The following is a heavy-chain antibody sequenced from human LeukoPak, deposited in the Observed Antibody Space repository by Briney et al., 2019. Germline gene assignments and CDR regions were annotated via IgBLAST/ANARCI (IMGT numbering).Heavy chain of an antibody. CDR1: GGSFSGYY. J-gene: IGHJ4*02. V-gene: IGHV4-34*01. D-gene: IGHD6-6*01. Sequence: SETLSLTCAVYGGSFSGYYWSWIRQPPGKGLEWIGEINHSGSTNYNPSLKSRVTISVDTSKNQFSLKLSSVTAADTAVYYCARGRSSIAVLWRLKSYYFDYWGQGTLVTVSS. CDR2: INHSGST. CDR3: ARGRSSIAVLWRLKSYYFDY.